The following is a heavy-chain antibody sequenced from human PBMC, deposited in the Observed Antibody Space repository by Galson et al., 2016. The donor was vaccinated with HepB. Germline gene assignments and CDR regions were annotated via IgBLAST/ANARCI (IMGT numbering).Heavy chain of an antibody. CDR1: GFTFDSYS. CDR3: AKVGRFWADNGMDG. J-gene: IGHJ6*02. V-gene: IGHV3-23*01. Sequence: SLRLSCAASGFTFDSYSMSWVRQAPGKGLEWVSAITASGHNTYYIGSLKGRFTISRDSSKNTLYLQMSSLRVEDTAVYYCAKVGRFWADNGMDGWGQGTTVIVSS. D-gene: IGHD3-3*01. CDR2: ITASGHNT.